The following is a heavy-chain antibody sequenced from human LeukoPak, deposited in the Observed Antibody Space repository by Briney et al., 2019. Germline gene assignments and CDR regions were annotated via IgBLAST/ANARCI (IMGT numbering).Heavy chain of an antibody. CDR2: INHSGST. CDR3: ARGAERGYSGYAPKYYYGMDV. D-gene: IGHD5-12*01. CDR1: GGSFSGYY. J-gene: IGHJ6*02. Sequence: SETLSLTCAVYGGSFSGYYWSWIRQPPGKGLEWIGEINHSGSTNYNPSLKSRVTISVDTSKNQFSLKLSSVTAADMAVYYCARGAERGYSGYAPKYYYGMDVWGQGTTVTVSS. V-gene: IGHV4-34*01.